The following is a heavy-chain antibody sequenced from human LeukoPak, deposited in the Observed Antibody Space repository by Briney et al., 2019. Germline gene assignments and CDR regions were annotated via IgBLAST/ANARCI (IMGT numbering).Heavy chain of an antibody. CDR3: ARLWSGYRPPDY. Sequence: PSETLSLTCAVSGGSITSDSYYWGWIRQPPGKVREWIGSIYYSGCTYYNPSLKSRVTISVDTSKNQISLKLSSVTVVDTAVYYCARLWSGYRPPDYWGQGTLVTVSS. CDR1: GGSITSDSYY. J-gene: IGHJ4*02. V-gene: IGHV4-39*01. D-gene: IGHD3-3*01. CDR2: IYYSGCT.